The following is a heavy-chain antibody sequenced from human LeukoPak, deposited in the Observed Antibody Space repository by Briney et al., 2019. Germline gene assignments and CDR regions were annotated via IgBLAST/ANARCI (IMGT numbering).Heavy chain of an antibody. D-gene: IGHD3-16*01. CDR1: GFTVSGTH. CDR2: IYTGGTT. V-gene: IGHV3-53*01. Sequence: GGSLRLSCAASGFTVSGTHMSWVRQAPGKGLEWVSAIYTGGTTYYSDSVEGRFTISRDKSKNTLYLQMDSLRVEDTAVYYCARDRATSGGGLDSWGQGTLVTVSS. J-gene: IGHJ4*02. CDR3: ARDRATSGGGLDS.